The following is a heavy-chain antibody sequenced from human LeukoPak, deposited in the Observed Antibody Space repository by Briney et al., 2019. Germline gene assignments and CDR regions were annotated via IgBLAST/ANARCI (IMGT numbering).Heavy chain of an antibody. Sequence: ASVKVSCKASLYTFTSYDINWVRQATGQRREGMGGMNPNSGNTGYPQKFQGRVTMTRPTSISTAYMELSSLRSEDTAGYYCARGLSLRFLEWLSNSDYYYYYYYMDVWGKGTTVTVSS. D-gene: IGHD3-3*01. CDR2: MNPNSGNT. CDR3: ARGLSLRFLEWLSNSDYYYYYYYMDV. J-gene: IGHJ6*03. CDR1: LYTFTSYD. V-gene: IGHV1-8*01.